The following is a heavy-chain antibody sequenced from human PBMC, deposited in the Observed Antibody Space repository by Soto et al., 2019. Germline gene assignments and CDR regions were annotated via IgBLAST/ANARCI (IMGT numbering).Heavy chain of an antibody. Sequence: PGGSLRLSCAASGFTFSDYYMSWIRQAPGKGLEWVSYISSSSSYRNYADSVKGRFTISRDNAKNSLYLQMNSLRAEDTAVYYCVIAAAGTDYYYGMDVWGQGTTVTAP. V-gene: IGHV3-11*03. CDR2: ISSSSSYR. J-gene: IGHJ6*02. CDR3: VIAAAGTDYYYGMDV. CDR1: GFTFSDYY. D-gene: IGHD6-13*01.